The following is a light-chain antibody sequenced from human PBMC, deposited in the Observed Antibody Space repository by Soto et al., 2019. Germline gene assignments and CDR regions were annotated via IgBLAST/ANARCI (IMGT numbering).Light chain of an antibody. V-gene: IGLV3-21*04. CDR2: YDS. Sequence: SYVLTQPPSVSVAPGQTARITCGGTNVGSKSVHWYQQKPGQAPVLVIYYDSDRPSGIPERFSGSNSGNTATLTISRVEAGDEADYYCQVWDSSSDHAVFGGGTQLTVL. CDR3: QVWDSSSDHAV. J-gene: IGLJ7*01. CDR1: NVGSKS.